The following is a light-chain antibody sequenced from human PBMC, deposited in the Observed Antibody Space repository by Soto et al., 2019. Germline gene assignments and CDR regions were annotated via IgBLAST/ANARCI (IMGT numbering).Light chain of an antibody. CDR3: QHYNSYSEA. CDR1: QTISSW. V-gene: IGKV1-5*03. CDR2: KAS. J-gene: IGKJ1*01. Sequence: DIQMTQSPSTLSGSVGDRVTITCRASQTISSWLAWYQQKPGKAPKLLIYKASTLKSGVPSRFSGSGSGKEFTPTISSLQPDDFATYYCQHYNSYSEAFGQGSKVDIX.